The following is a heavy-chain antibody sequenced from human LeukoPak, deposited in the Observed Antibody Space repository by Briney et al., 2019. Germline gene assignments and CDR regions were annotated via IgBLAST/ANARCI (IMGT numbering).Heavy chain of an antibody. J-gene: IGHJ6*02. V-gene: IGHV5-51*01. Sequence: PGESLKISCKGSGYSFTSYWIGWVRQMPGKGLEWMGIIYPGDSDTRYSPSFQGQVTISADKSISTAYLQWSSLKASDTAMYHCARHIYSVGANSLYGMDVWGQGTTVTVSS. CDR2: IYPGDSDT. D-gene: IGHD1-26*01. CDR1: GYSFTSYW. CDR3: ARHIYSVGANSLYGMDV.